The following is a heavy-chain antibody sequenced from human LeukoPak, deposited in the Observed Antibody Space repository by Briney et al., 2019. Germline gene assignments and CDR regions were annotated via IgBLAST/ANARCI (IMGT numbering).Heavy chain of an antibody. V-gene: IGHV3-74*01. CDR2: INPDDGST. Sequence: GGSLSLSCAASGFTFRKYWLHWVRHAPGKGLVWVSRINPDDGSTSYADSVKGRFTISRDNSKNTLYLQMNSLRAEDTAVYYCAKDPRWVFSRPGDAFDIWGQGTMVTVSS. J-gene: IGHJ3*02. CDR1: GFTFRKYW. D-gene: IGHD4-23*01. CDR3: AKDPRWVFSRPGDAFDI.